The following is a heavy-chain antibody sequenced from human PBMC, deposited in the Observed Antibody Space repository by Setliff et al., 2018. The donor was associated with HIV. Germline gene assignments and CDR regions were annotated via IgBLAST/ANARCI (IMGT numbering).Heavy chain of an antibody. CDR1: GGSVSSSDYY. Sequence: NPSETLSLTCTVSGGSVSSSDYYWGWMRQPPGKGLEWIGSMYYSGSSYYNPSLKSRVTISVDTSKNQFSLKLSSVTAADTAVYYCARQDDSNWGRLYWGQGTLVTVSS. CDR3: ARQDDSNWGRLY. J-gene: IGHJ4*02. D-gene: IGHD7-27*01. V-gene: IGHV4-39*01. CDR2: MYYSGSS.